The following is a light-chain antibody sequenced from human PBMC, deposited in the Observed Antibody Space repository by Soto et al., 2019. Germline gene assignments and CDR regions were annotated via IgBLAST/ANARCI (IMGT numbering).Light chain of an antibody. V-gene: IGKV1-33*01. CDR2: DAS. CDR1: QDISNY. J-gene: IGKJ5*01. CDR3: QQSDSFPIT. Sequence: DIQMTQSPSSLSASVGDRVTITCRASQDISNYLNWYQQRPGKAPKLLIYDASNLERGVPSRFSGTRSETHFTFAITSLQPEDVATYYCQQSDSFPITFGQGTRLEI.